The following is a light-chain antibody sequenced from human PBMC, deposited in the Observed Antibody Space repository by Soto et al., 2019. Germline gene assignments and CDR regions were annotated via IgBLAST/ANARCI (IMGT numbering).Light chain of an antibody. Sequence: ESVLTQSPGTLAFSPGGRSTLSCRASQSVSNNYLAWYQQKPGQAPRLLIYGASSRATGIPDRFRGSGSGTEFTLTISSLRSEDSAIYYCQQYFEWPPMTFGQGTKVDIK. CDR3: QQYFEWPPMT. CDR1: QSVSNNY. J-gene: IGKJ1*01. CDR2: GAS. V-gene: IGKV3-20*01.